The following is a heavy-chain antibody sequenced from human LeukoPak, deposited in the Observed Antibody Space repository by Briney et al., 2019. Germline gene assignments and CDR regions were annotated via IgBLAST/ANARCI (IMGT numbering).Heavy chain of an antibody. Sequence: PGGSLRLSCVASGFTVSSNYMSWVRQAPGKGLEWVSVIYSGGSTYYADSVKGRFTISRDNSKNTLYLQMNSLRAEDTAVYYCARVAFGGVMDYWGQGTLVTVSS. CDR2: IYSGGST. J-gene: IGHJ4*02. D-gene: IGHD3-16*01. V-gene: IGHV3-53*01. CDR1: GFTVSSNY. CDR3: ARVAFGGVMDY.